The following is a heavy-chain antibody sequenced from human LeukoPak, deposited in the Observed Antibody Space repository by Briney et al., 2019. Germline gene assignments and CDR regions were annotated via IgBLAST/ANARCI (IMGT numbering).Heavy chain of an antibody. Sequence: SETLSLTCTVSGYSISSHYHWGWIRPPPGKGLEWIGDIYHSGSTNYKPSLKSRVTISVDTSKNQFSLKLSSVTAADTAVYYCARDRNWGYFDYWGQGTLVTVSS. CDR3: ARDRNWGYFDY. CDR1: GYSISSHYH. J-gene: IGHJ4*03. D-gene: IGHD7-27*01. V-gene: IGHV4-38-2*02. CDR2: IYHSGST.